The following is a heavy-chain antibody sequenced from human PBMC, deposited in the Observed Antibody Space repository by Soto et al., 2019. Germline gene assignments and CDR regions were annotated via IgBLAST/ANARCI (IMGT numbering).Heavy chain of an antibody. D-gene: IGHD3-22*01. CDR3: VKENYYDTTGHDQGVFDV. V-gene: IGHV3-15*01. CDR1: GFNLNEAG. J-gene: IGHJ3*01. CDR2: IKGSVDGATT. Sequence: PGGPLRLSCAAPGFNLNEAGLSGVGKGPGKGRGWVGRIKGSVDGATTESAPPVNGRITVLRDDSSNTVFLQMNSLKAEDSGMYLCVKENYYDTTGHDQGVFDVWGRGTMVTV.